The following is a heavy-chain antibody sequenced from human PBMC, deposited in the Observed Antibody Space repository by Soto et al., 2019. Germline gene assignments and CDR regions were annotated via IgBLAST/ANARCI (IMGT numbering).Heavy chain of an antibody. CDR2: IYHTGST. CDR1: GDALNSGAYY. Sequence: QVQLQESGPGLVKPSETLSLTCNFSGDALNSGAYYWTWIRQSPGRGLEWIGHIYHTGSTNYNSSFRSRLTISLDTSKNHFSLTLRSVNAVDTGVYYCARSWGGDGYSHWGQGTLVTVSS. J-gene: IGHJ4*02. D-gene: IGHD2-15*01. CDR3: ARSWGGDGYSH. V-gene: IGHV4-61*03.